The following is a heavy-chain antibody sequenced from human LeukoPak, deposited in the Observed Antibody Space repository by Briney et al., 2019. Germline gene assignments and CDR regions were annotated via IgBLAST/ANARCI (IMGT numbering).Heavy chain of an antibody. Sequence: GRSLRLSCAASGFTFTSYGMHWVRQAPGKGLEWVAIIWSDGNKKYYADSVRGRFTISRDNSKNTLYLQMNNLRAGDTAIYYCARDLVLSAGNGPYWGQGTLVTVSS. CDR1: GFTFTSYG. CDR2: IWSDGNKK. D-gene: IGHD4-23*01. J-gene: IGHJ4*02. CDR3: ARDLVLSAGNGPY. V-gene: IGHV3-33*01.